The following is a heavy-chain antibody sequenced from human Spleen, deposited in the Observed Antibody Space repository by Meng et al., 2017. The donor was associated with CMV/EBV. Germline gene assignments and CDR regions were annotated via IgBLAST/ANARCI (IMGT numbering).Heavy chain of an antibody. V-gene: IGHV1-69*05. CDR2: IIPILGTA. CDR3: AGATYYDFWSAPGGMDV. CDR1: GGTFSSYA. J-gene: IGHJ6*02. D-gene: IGHD3-3*01. Sequence: SVKVSCKASGGTFSSYAISWVRQAPGQGLEWMGGIIPILGTANYAQKFQGRVTITTDESTSTAYMELSSLRSEDTAVYYCAGATYYDFWSAPGGMDVWGQGTMVTVSS.